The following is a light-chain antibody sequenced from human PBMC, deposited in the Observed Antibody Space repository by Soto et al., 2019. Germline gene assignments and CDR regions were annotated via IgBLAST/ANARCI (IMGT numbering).Light chain of an antibody. J-gene: IGKJ2*01. Sequence: DIQMTQSPSTLSASVGDRVTITCRASQSVSGWLAWYQQKPGKAPKLLISKASNLGSGVQSRFSGSQSGTKFTLTISGLQPDDVGYYFCQQYDSLSSFGQGTKVEIK. CDR2: KAS. CDR1: QSVSGW. V-gene: IGKV1-5*03. CDR3: QQYDSLSS.